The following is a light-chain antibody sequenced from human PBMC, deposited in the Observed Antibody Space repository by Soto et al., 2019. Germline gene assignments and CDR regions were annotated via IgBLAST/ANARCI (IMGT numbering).Light chain of an antibody. CDR2: GNS. CDR3: QSYDDSLSGWV. V-gene: IGLV1-40*01. Sequence: QSVLTQPPSVSGAPGQRVTISCTGSSSNIGAGHALHWYQHLPGAAPKLLMYGNSDRPSGVPDRFSGSKSGTSASLAITGLPPEDEADYYCQSYDDSLSGWVFGGGTKLTVL. J-gene: IGLJ3*02. CDR1: SSNIGAGHA.